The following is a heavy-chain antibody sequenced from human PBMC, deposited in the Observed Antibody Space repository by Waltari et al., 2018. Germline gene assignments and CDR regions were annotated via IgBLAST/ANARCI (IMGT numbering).Heavy chain of an antibody. J-gene: IGHJ4*02. D-gene: IGHD5-12*01. Sequence: QEQLQESGPGLVKPSETLSLTCSVSGGSISNYYWSWLRQPAGKGLEWIGRIYTSVSANYRPSLKSRVTMSVDTSKNQFSLKLNSVTAADTAVYYCAREVRRDGFNYLDYWGQGTLVTVSS. CDR1: GGSISNYY. CDR2: IYTSVSA. CDR3: AREVRRDGFNYLDY. V-gene: IGHV4-4*07.